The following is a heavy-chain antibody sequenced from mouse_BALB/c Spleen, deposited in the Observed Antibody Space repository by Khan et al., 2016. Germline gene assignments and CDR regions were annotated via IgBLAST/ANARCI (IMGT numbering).Heavy chain of an antibody. CDR1: GFDFSRYW. CDR2: ISPDSSTI. Sequence: EVKLLESGGGLVQPGGSLKLSCAASGFDFSRYWMSWVRQAPGAGLEWIGEISPDSSTINYTPSLKDKFIISRDNAKNTLYLQMSKVRSEVTALYYCARPVYTRAMDYWGQGTSVTVSS. J-gene: IGHJ4*01. V-gene: IGHV4-1*02. CDR3: ARPVYTRAMDY.